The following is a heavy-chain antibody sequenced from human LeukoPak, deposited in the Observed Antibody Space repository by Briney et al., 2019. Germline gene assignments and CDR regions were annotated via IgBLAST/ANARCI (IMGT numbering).Heavy chain of an antibody. D-gene: IGHD4-17*01. CDR2: INPNSGGT. J-gene: IGHJ6*03. Sequence: ASVKVSCKASGYTFTGYYMHWVRQAPGQGPEWMGWINPNSGGTNYAQKFQGRVTMTRDTSISTAYMELSRLTSDDTAVYYCARGDYRLYYYYMDVWGKGTTVTISS. CDR3: ARGDYRLYYYYMDV. CDR1: GYTFTGYY. V-gene: IGHV1-2*02.